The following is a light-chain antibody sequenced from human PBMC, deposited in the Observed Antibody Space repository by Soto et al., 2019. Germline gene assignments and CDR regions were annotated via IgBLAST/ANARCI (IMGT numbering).Light chain of an antibody. CDR2: ETS. Sequence: DIPMTQSPSTLSASVGDRVTITCRASQSVSTWLAWYQQRPGKAPKRLIYETSSLVSGVPSRFSGSGYGTDFTRTISSLQPDDFSTYYCQQYNSYFILGQGNKVEIK. J-gene: IGKJ2*01. CDR1: QSVSTW. V-gene: IGKV1-5*03. CDR3: QQYNSYFI.